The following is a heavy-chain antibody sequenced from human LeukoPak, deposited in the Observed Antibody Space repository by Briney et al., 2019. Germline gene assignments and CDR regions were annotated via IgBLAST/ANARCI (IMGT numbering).Heavy chain of an antibody. CDR1: GGTFSSYA. V-gene: IGHV1-69*13. CDR2: IIPIFGTA. CDR3: ARDSGVDGYIDI. Sequence: ASVKVSCKASGGTFSSYAISWVRQAPGQGLEWMGGIIPIFGTANYAQKFQGRVTITADESTSTAYMELSSPRSEDTAVYYCARDSGVDGYIDIWGQGTMVTVSS. J-gene: IGHJ3*02. D-gene: IGHD3-10*01.